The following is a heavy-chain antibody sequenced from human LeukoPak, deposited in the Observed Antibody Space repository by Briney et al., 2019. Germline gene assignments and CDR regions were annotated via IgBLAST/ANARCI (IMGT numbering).Heavy chain of an antibody. D-gene: IGHD4-17*01. J-gene: IGHJ5*02. CDR2: IIPIFGTA. Sequence: GASVKVSCKASGGTFSSYAISWVRQAPGQGLEWMGGIIPIFGTANYAQKFQGRVTITADESTSTAYMELSSLRSEDTAVYYCAREPFDYGDYVDHWFDPWGQGTLVTVSS. CDR1: GGTFSSYA. V-gene: IGHV1-69*13. CDR3: AREPFDYGDYVDHWFDP.